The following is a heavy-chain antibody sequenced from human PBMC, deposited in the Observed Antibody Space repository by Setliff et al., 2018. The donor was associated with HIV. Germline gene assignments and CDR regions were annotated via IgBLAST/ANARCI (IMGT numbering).Heavy chain of an antibody. Sequence: GGSLRLSCTVVGFSLENFDMHWIRQAPGKGLEWVSLLWRDEVGEYYADSVKDRFSISRDRSRNTVSLQMISLRVEDTAMYYCGNKGGQVWGPGTLVTVSS. CDR2: LWRDEVGE. CDR1: GFSLENFD. J-gene: IGHJ1*01. D-gene: IGHD3-16*01. V-gene: IGHV3-33*08. CDR3: GNKGGQV.